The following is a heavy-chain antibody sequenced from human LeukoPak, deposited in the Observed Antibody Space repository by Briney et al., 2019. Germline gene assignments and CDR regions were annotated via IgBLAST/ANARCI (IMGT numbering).Heavy chain of an antibody. D-gene: IGHD2-15*01. CDR3: ARVGPVVAGFDY. CDR2: IVPIFGTA. Sequence: SVKVSCKASGGTFSSYAISWVRQAPGQGLEWMGGIVPIFGTANYAQKFQGRVTITADESTSTAYMELSSLRSEDTAVYYCARVGPVVAGFDYWGQGTLVTVSS. J-gene: IGHJ4*02. V-gene: IGHV1-69*13. CDR1: GGTFSSYA.